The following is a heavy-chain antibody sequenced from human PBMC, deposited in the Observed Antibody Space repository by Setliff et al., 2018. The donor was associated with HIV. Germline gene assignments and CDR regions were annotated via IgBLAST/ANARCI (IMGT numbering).Heavy chain of an antibody. CDR3: ATSTRKNFDFWSDSRTTYPPYYFDY. CDR2: IYYSGST. J-gene: IGHJ4*02. V-gene: IGHV4-31*03. D-gene: IGHD3-3*01. Sequence: NPSETLSLTCTVSGGSILSGGYYWSWIRQHPGRGLEWIGYIYYSGSTTYNPSLKSRATISLDSSMNQFSLKVSSVTAADTAVYYCATSTRKNFDFWSDSRTTYPPYYFDYWGQGTLVTVSS. CDR1: GGSILSGGYY.